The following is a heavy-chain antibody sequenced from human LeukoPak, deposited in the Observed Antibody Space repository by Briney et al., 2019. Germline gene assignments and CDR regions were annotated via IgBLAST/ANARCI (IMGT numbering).Heavy chain of an antibody. CDR1: GFTFSGYE. J-gene: IGHJ4*02. CDR2: SSSSGSTT. V-gene: IGHV3-48*03. CDR3: ARGPYDSYFDY. D-gene: IGHD5-12*01. Sequence: PGGSLRLSCAASGFTFSGYEMNWVRQAPGKGLEWVSYSSSSGSTTYYADSVKGRFSISRDNAKNSLYLQMNSLRAEDTAVYYCARGPYDSYFDYWGQGTLDTVSS.